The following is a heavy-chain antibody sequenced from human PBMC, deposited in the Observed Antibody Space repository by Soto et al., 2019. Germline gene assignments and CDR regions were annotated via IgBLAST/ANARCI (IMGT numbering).Heavy chain of an antibody. CDR3: ARGRVGTYEAVDI. J-gene: IGHJ3*02. D-gene: IGHD1-26*01. CDR1: GGSISSYF. Sequence: QVQLQESGPRLVKPSETLSLTCTVSGGSISSYFWSWIRQSPGEGLEWIDFIFDSGTTKYSPSLNSRATMSLGTAKNQLALNLTSGTAADTAVYYCARGRVGTYEAVDIWGQGTMVTVSS. V-gene: IGHV4-59*01. CDR2: IFDSGTT.